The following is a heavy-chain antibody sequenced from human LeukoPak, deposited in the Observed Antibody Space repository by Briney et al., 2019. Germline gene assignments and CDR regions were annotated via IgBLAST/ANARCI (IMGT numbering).Heavy chain of an antibody. V-gene: IGHV1-18*01. CDR1: GYTFTSYG. CDR3: ARSYVAAAGTAPWFDP. Sequence: ASVKVSCKASGYTFTSYGISWVRQAPGQGLEWMGWISAYNGNTNYAQKLQGRVTMTTDTSTSTAYMELRSLRSDDTAVYYCARSYVAAAGTAPWFDPWGQGTLVTVSS. D-gene: IGHD6-13*01. CDR2: ISAYNGNT. J-gene: IGHJ5*02.